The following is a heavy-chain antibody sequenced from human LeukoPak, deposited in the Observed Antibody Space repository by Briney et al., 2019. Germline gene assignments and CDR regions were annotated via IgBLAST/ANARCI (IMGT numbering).Heavy chain of an antibody. V-gene: IGHV1-69*13. Sequence: ASVKVSCKASGYTFTGYYMHWVRQAPGQGLEWMGGIIPIFGTANYAQKFQGRVTITADESTSTAYMELSSLRSEDTAVYYCARAGDCTNGVCYAQYYFDYWGQGTLVTVSS. D-gene: IGHD2-8*01. CDR2: IIPIFGTA. CDR3: ARAGDCTNGVCYAQYYFDY. CDR1: GYTFTGYY. J-gene: IGHJ4*02.